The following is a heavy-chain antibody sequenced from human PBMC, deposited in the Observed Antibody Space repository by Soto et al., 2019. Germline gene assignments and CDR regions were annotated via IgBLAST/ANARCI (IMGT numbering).Heavy chain of an antibody. CDR3: DSIPKIPAAGTS. CDR2: IYYSGST. Sequence: SQTRSLTCSVSGGSISSSSDYRGWIRQPPGNGLEWIGSIYYSGSTYYNPSLKSRVMISVGTSKNQFSLKLSSVTAADTAVHSCDSIPKIPAAGTSRGKGTLVTVS. V-gene: IGHV4-39*01. D-gene: IGHD6-13*01. J-gene: IGHJ4*02. CDR1: GGSISSSSDY.